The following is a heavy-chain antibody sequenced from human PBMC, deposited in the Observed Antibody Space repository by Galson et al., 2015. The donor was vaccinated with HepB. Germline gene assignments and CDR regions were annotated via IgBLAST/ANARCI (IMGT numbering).Heavy chain of an antibody. Sequence: SVKVSCKASGGTFSSYAISWVRQAPGQGLEWMGGIIPIFGTANYAQKFQGRVTITADESTSTACMELSSLRSEDTAVYYCARDHYNYYGSGSYRRGAFDIWGQGTMVTVSS. J-gene: IGHJ3*02. CDR3: ARDHYNYYGSGSYRRGAFDI. CDR2: IIPIFGTA. V-gene: IGHV1-69*13. CDR1: GGTFSSYA. D-gene: IGHD3-10*01.